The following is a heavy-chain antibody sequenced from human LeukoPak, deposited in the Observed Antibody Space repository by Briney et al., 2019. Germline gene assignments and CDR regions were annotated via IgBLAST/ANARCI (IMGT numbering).Heavy chain of an antibody. CDR3: PRAPFPFIVQVTGIPYFAS. J-gene: IGHJ4*01. D-gene: IGHD2-21*02. V-gene: IGHV1-18*01. CDR2: ISTYNDDT. CDR1: GYTLTNYG. Sequence: ASVKVSCKASGYTLTNYGINWLRQAPGQGLEWLGWISTYNDDTKYAQKFQGRVTMTTDTSTTTVFMELRGLRSADRGVYYFPRAPFPFIVQVTGIPYFASGGPEPWSPSPQ.